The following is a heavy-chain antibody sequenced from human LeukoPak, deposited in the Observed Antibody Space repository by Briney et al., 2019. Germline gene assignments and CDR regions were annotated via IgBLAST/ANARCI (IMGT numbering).Heavy chain of an antibody. J-gene: IGHJ5*02. V-gene: IGHV3-33*01. Sequence: GGSLRLSCAASGFTFNNYAMHWVRQAPGKGLEWVTTIWYDGSNKYYGDSVKGRFTISRDNSKSTLYLQMNSLRAEDTAVYYCARDKGNHPYNWFDPWGQGTLVTVSS. CDR3: ARDKGNHPYNWFDP. CDR1: GFTFNNYA. CDR2: IWYDGSNK. D-gene: IGHD1-14*01.